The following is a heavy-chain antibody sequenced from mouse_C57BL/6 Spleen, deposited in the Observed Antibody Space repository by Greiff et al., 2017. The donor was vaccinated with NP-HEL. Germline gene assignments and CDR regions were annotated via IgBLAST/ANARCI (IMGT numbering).Heavy chain of an antibody. CDR3: VRHNGYAIDY. D-gene: IGHD2-2*01. CDR1: GFSFNTYA. CDR2: IRSKSNNYAT. J-gene: IGHJ2*01. Sequence: GGGLVQPKGSLKLSCAASGFSFNTYAMNWVRQAPGKGLEWVARIRSKSNNYATYYADSVKDRFTISRDDSESMLYLQMNNLKTEDTAMYYCVRHNGYAIDYWGQGTTLTVSS. V-gene: IGHV10-1*01.